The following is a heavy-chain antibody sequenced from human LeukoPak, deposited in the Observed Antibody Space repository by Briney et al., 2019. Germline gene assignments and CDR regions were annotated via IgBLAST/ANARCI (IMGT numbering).Heavy chain of an antibody. J-gene: IGHJ4*02. CDR2: ISGSGGST. CDR3: AKDAINYYDSSGPKDY. V-gene: IGHV3-23*01. Sequence: GGSLRLSCAASGFTFSSYAMSWVRQAPGKGLGWVSAISGSGGSTYYADSVKGRFTISRDNSKNTLYLQMNSLRAEDTAVHYCAKDAINYYDSSGPKDYWGQGTLVTVSS. CDR1: GFTFSSYA. D-gene: IGHD3-22*01.